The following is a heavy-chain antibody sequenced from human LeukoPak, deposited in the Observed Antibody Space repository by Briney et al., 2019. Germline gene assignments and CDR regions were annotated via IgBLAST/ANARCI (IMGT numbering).Heavy chain of an antibody. J-gene: IGHJ4*02. D-gene: IGHD3-22*01. CDR1: GFTFSSYS. CDR3: ARSSQGDSSGYWWDY. CDR2: ISSSNSYI. Sequence: GGSLRLSCAASGFTFSSYSMNWVRQAPGKGLEWVSSISSSNSYIYYADSVKGRFTISRDNAKNSLYLQMNSLRAEDTAVYYCARSSQGDSSGYWWDYWGQGTLVTVSP. V-gene: IGHV3-21*01.